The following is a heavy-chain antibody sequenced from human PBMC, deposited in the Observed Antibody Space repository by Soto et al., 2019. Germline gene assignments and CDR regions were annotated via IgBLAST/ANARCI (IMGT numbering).Heavy chain of an antibody. Sequence: QMQLVQSGPEVKKPGTSVKVSCKASGFTFTSSAVQWVRQACGQRLEWIGWIVVGSGNTNYAQKFQERVTITRDMSTSTAYMELSSLRSEDTAVYYCAATIPGSSWFDPWGQGTLVTVSS. CDR3: AATIPGSSWFDP. V-gene: IGHV1-58*01. D-gene: IGHD3-9*01. CDR2: IVVGSGNT. CDR1: GFTFTSSA. J-gene: IGHJ5*02.